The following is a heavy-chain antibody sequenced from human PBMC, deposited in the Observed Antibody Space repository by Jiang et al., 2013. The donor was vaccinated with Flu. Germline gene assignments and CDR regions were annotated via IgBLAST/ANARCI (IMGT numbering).Heavy chain of an antibody. CDR1: GDSVSSNSAA. Sequence: QTLSLTCAISGDSVSSNSAAWNWIRQSPSRGLEWLGRTYYRSKWYNDYAVSVKSRITINPDTSKNQFSLQLNSVTPEDTAVYYCARDYYDSSAHQRNAFDIWAKGQWSPSLQ. CDR3: ARDYYDSSAHQRNAFDI. J-gene: IGHJ3*02. D-gene: IGHD3-22*01. CDR2: TYYRSKWYN. V-gene: IGHV6-1*01.